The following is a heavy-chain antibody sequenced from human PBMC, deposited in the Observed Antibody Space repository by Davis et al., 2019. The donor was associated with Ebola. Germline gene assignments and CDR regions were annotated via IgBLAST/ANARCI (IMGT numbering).Heavy chain of an antibody. D-gene: IGHD5-24*01. CDR1: GFTFSSYA. V-gene: IGHV3-30-3*01. J-gene: IGHJ4*02. CDR3: ARDVEMAFDY. Sequence: PGGSLRLSCAASGFTFSSYAMHWVRQAPGKGLEWVAVISYDGSNKYYADSVKGRFTISRDNSKNTLYLQMNSLRAEDTAVYYCARDVEMAFDYWGQGTLVTVSS. CDR2: ISYDGSNK.